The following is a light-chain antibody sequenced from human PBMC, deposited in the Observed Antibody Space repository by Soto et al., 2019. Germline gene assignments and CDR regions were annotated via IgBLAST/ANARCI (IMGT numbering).Light chain of an antibody. CDR2: EVS. CDR1: RSDVGSYIL. CDR3: CSYAGSATYV. V-gene: IGLV2-23*02. J-gene: IGLJ1*01. Sequence: QSVLTQPASVSGSPGQSITISCTGTRSDVGSYILVSWYQQLPGKAPKVLIYEVSKRPSGVSDRFSGSKSGNTASLTISGLQAEDEADYYCCSYAGSATYVFGTGTKVTV.